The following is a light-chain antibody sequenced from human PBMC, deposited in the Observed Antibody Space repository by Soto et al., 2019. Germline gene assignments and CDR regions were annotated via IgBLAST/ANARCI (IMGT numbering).Light chain of an antibody. V-gene: IGKV3-20*01. CDR1: QSVSSNY. CDR3: ERYGSSPRT. J-gene: IGKJ1*01. CDR2: GIS. Sequence: EIVLTQSPGTLSLSPGERATLSCRASQSVSSNYFAWYQQKPGQAPRLLIYGISSRATGIPDRLSGSGSGTDFSLTISRLEPEDFAVYYCERYGSSPRTFGQGTKVEIK.